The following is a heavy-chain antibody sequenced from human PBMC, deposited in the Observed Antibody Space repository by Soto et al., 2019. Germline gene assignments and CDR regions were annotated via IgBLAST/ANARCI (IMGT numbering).Heavy chain of an antibody. D-gene: IGHD3-16*02. CDR1: GFTFRGYT. Sequence: PGGSLRLSCAASGFTFRGYTMAWVRQAPGKGLEWVSFISTNTYYIYYTDSLRGRFTISRDNTKNSVFLQMNSLRAEDTAVYFCARLQGTDYIWGSYRPVDFWGRGTLVT. J-gene: IGHJ4*02. V-gene: IGHV3-21*01. CDR3: ARLQGTDYIWGSYRPVDF. CDR2: ISTNTYYI.